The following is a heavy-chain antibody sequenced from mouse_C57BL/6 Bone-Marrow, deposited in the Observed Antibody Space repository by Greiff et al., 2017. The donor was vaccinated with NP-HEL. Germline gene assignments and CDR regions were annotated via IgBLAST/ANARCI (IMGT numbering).Heavy chain of an antibody. CDR1: GFTFSSYA. Sequence: EVHLVESGGGLVKPGGSLKLSCAASGFTFSSYAMSWVRQTPEKRLEWVATISDGGSYTYYPDNVKGRFTISRDNAKNNLYLQMSHLKSEDTAMYYCARVWLRRRSSWFAYWGQGTLVTVSA. D-gene: IGHD2-2*01. CDR3: ARVWLRRRSSWFAY. V-gene: IGHV5-4*01. J-gene: IGHJ3*01. CDR2: ISDGGSYT.